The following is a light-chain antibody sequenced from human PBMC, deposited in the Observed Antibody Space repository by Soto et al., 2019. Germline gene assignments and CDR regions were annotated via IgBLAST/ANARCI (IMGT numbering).Light chain of an antibody. Sequence: DMKGIESPSTLAVSVGGSVNITFRASQSISGWLAWYQQTPGKAPQLLIYDASSLESGVPSRFSGGGSGTAFTLTISSLQPEDFATYYCQHYSSNSGKCGPGTKVEIK. V-gene: IGKV1-5*01. CDR1: QSISGW. CDR2: DAS. J-gene: IGKJ1*01. CDR3: QHYSSNSGK.